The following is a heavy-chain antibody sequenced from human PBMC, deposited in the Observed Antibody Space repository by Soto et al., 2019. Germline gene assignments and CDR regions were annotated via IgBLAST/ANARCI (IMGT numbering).Heavy chain of an antibody. CDR3: ASYTRGSNNEYFQH. Sequence: SEILSLTCTVSGGSVSSDSYYWSWIRQPPGKGLEWIGYIYYSGSTNYNPSLKSRVTISVDTSKNQFSLKLSSVTAADTAVYYCASYTRGSNNEYFQHWGQGTLVIVSS. CDR2: IYYSGST. CDR1: GGSVSSDSYY. V-gene: IGHV4-61*01. D-gene: IGHD6-13*01. J-gene: IGHJ1*01.